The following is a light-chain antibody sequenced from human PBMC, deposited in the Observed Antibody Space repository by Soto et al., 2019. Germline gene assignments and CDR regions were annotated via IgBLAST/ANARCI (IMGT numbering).Light chain of an antibody. J-gene: IGLJ2*01. Sequence: QSVLTQPPSASGTPRQRVTISCSGSSSNIGSNAVYWYQQLPGTAPTLLIYNNNQRPSGVPDRFSGSKSGTSASLAISGLQSEDEADYYCAAWDVSLNDVVFGGGTQLTVL. CDR2: NNN. V-gene: IGLV1-44*01. CDR1: SSNIGSNA. CDR3: AAWDVSLNDVV.